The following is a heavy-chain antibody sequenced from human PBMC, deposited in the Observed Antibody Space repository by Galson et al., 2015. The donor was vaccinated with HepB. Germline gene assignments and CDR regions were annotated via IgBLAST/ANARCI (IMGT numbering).Heavy chain of an antibody. V-gene: IGHV3-21*01. Sequence: SLRLSCAASGFTFSTSNMNWVRQTPGKGLEWVSAISGNGIYIYYADSMQGRFSISRDNAKNSLFLQMNNLRAEDTAVYYCARAPRTFYGGDSLDIWGQGTMVTVSS. CDR2: ISGNGIYI. CDR3: ARAPRTFYGGDSLDI. D-gene: IGHD4-23*01. J-gene: IGHJ3*02. CDR1: GFTFSTSN.